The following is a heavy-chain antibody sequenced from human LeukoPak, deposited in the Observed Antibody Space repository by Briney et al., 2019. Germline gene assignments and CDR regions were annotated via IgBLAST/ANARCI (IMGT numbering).Heavy chain of an antibody. Sequence: PSETLSLTCTVSGGSISSYYWSWIRQPPGKGLEWIGYIYYTGNTDYNPSLKSRVTISVDTSKNQFSLNLSSVTAADTAIYYCARLGGATSPFGYWGQGTLVTVSS. CDR1: GGSISSYY. V-gene: IGHV4-59*08. CDR3: ARLGGATSPFGY. CDR2: IYYTGNT. J-gene: IGHJ4*02. D-gene: IGHD1-26*01.